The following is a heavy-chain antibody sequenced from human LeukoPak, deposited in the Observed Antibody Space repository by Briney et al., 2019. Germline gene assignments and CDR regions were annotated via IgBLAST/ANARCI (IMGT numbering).Heavy chain of an antibody. Sequence: PGGSLRLSCAASGFTFSSYAMSWVRQAPGKGLEWVSAISGSGGSTYYADSVKGRFTISRDNSKNTLYLQMNSLRAEDTAVYYCAKQGQLIQWLGQPIYYFDYWGQGTLVTVSS. D-gene: IGHD6-19*01. J-gene: IGHJ4*02. CDR3: AKQGQLIQWLGQPIYYFDY. V-gene: IGHV3-23*01. CDR1: GFTFSSYA. CDR2: ISGSGGST.